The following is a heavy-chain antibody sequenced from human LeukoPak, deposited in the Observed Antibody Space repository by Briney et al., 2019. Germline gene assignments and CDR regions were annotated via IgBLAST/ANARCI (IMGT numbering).Heavy chain of an antibody. CDR2: IIPIFGTA. Sequence: ASVKVSCKASGGTFSSYAISWVRQAPGQGPEWMGGIIPIFGTANYAQKFQGRVTITTDESTSTAYMELSSLRSEDTAVYYCARGPPEYSGYLYYYMDVWGKGTTVTVSS. J-gene: IGHJ6*03. CDR1: GGTFSSYA. CDR3: ARGPPEYSGYLYYYMDV. V-gene: IGHV1-69*05. D-gene: IGHD5-12*01.